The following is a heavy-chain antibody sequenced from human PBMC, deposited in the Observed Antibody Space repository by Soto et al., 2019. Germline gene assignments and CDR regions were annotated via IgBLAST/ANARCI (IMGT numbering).Heavy chain of an antibody. J-gene: IGHJ3*02. CDR1: GGSISSSSYY. CDR2: IYYSGST. V-gene: IGHV4-39*01. CDR3: ARQATPASGYYGYDAFDI. D-gene: IGHD3-22*01. Sequence: QLQLQESGPGLVKPSETLSLTCTVPGGSISSSSYYWGWIRQPPGKGLEWIGSIYYSGSTYYNPYLKSRVTISVDTSKNQSSVKLRSVTAADTAVYYCARQATPASGYYGYDAFDIWGQGTMVTVSS.